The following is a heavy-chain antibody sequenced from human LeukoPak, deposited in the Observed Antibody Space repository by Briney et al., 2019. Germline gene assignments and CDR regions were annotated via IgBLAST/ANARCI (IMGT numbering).Heavy chain of an antibody. D-gene: IGHD6-19*01. Sequence: SQTLSLTCAISGDSVSSNSAAWNWIRQSPSRGLEWLGRTYYRSKWYNDYAVSVKSRITINPNTSKNQFSLQLNSVTPEDTAVYYCARALRYSSGWALDYWGQGTLVTVSS. CDR1: GDSVSSNSAA. J-gene: IGHJ4*02. CDR3: ARALRYSSGWALDY. V-gene: IGHV6-1*01. CDR2: TYYRSKWYN.